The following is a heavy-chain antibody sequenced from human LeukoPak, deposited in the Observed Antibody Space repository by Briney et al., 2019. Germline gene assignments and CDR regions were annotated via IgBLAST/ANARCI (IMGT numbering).Heavy chain of an antibody. Sequence: GGFLRLSCAASGFTFSSYSMNWVRQAPGKGLEWVSSISSSSSYIYYADSVKGRFTISRDNAKNSLYLQMNSLRAEDTAVYYCARDRSAMVRGIFDYWGQGTLVTVSS. D-gene: IGHD3-10*01. J-gene: IGHJ4*02. CDR2: ISSSSSYI. CDR1: GFTFSSYS. CDR3: ARDRSAMVRGIFDY. V-gene: IGHV3-21*01.